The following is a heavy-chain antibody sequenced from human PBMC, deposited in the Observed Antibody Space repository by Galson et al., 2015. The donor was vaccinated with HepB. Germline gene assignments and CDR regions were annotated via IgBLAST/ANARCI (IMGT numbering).Heavy chain of an antibody. J-gene: IGHJ3*02. Sequence: QSGAEVTKPGESLRISCKGSGYSFTSYWISWVRQMPGKGLAWMGRIDPSDSYTNYSPSFQGHVTISADKSISTAYLQWSSLKASDTAMYYCATWREYYGSGSYYGAFDIWGQGTMVTVSS. CDR1: GYSFTSYW. D-gene: IGHD3-10*01. CDR2: IDPSDSYT. CDR3: ATWREYYGSGSYYGAFDI. V-gene: IGHV5-10-1*01.